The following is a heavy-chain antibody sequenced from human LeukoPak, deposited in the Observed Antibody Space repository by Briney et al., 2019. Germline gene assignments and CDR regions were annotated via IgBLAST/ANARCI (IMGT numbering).Heavy chain of an antibody. Sequence: PGGSLRLSCAASGFTVSSYYMSWVRQAPGKGLEGVSVIYSGGSTYYADSVKGRFTISRDNSKNTLYLQMNRLRAEDTAVDYCAGGRGKGYCCSTSCYSGGVFDCWGQGTLVTVSS. CDR1: GFTVSSYY. CDR3: AGGRGKGYCCSTSCYSGGVFDC. CDR2: IYSGGST. D-gene: IGHD2-2*01. J-gene: IGHJ4*02. V-gene: IGHV3-53*01.